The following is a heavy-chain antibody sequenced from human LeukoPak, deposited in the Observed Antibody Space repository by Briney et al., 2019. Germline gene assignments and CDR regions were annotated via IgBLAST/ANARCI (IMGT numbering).Heavy chain of an antibody. J-gene: IGHJ5*02. CDR3: ARGSVRGAFGP. V-gene: IGHV4-59*01. D-gene: IGHD3-10*01. CDR1: GGSISTYY. Sequence: PAETLSLTCTLSGGSISTYYWRWVRQPPGKGLEWVGYIYYTGSADYNPPLKSRVTMSVDTSKNQFSLKLSSVTAADTAVYSCARGSVRGAFGPWGQGPLVTVSS. CDR2: IYYTGSA.